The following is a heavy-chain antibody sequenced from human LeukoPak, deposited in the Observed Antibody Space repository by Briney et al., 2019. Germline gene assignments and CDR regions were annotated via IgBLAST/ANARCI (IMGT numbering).Heavy chain of an antibody. CDR1: GYTFTNYA. CDR3: ARGTEYYFDY. V-gene: IGHV1-18*01. Sequence: ASVKVSCKASGYTFTNYAISWVRQAPGQGLEWMGWISGYNGKTNYAQKFQGRVTMTRDTSISTAYMDLTRLRSDDTAVYYCARGTEYYFDYWGQGTLVTVSS. CDR2: ISGYNGKT. D-gene: IGHD1-1*01. J-gene: IGHJ4*02.